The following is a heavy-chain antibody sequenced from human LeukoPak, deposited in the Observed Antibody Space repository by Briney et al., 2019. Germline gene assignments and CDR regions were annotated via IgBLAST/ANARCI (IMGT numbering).Heavy chain of an antibody. CDR2: IDWDDDK. CDR3: ARVIAVAGIFAFDI. V-gene: IGHV2-70*01. D-gene: IGHD6-19*01. CDR1: GFSLSTSGMC. J-gene: IGHJ3*02. Sequence: FGPALAKPTQTLTLTCTFSGFSLSTSGMCVSWIRQPPGKALEWLALIDWDDDKYYSTSLKTRLTISKDTSKNQVVLTMTNMDPVDTATYYCARVIAVAGIFAFDIWGQGTMVTVSS.